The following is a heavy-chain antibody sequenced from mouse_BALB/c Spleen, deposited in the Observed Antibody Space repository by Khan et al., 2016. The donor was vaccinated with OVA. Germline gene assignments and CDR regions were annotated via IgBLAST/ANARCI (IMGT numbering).Heavy chain of an antibody. CDR2: IAPANGDT. CDR1: GFNIKDTY. J-gene: IGHJ1*01. V-gene: IGHV14-3*02. D-gene: IGHD6-1*01. CDR3: AHPSSDPRFCEV. Sequence: DVQLQESGAELVKPGASVRLSCTASGFNIKDTYIHWVKQRPEQGLEWIGRIAPANGDTKSDPKFQDKATITSDTSSNTSYLQLRSLTSADTAVYDCAHPSSDPRFCEVGGAGTTVTVSS.